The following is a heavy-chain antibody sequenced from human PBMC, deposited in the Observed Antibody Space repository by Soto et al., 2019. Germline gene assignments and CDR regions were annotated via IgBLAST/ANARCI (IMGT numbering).Heavy chain of an antibody. V-gene: IGHV1-69*13. CDR2: IIPVFGTT. CDR1: GPLFSSFA. Sequence: ASVKVSCKDSGPLFSSFAISWVPQAPGQGLEWLGGIIPVFGTTNYAEKFQDRVTITADESTNTAYMELTSLTSGDTAMYYCARGGGPYVWFRGFWGQGTRVTVAS. D-gene: IGHD3-16*01. J-gene: IGHJ4*02. CDR3: ARGGGPYVWFRGF.